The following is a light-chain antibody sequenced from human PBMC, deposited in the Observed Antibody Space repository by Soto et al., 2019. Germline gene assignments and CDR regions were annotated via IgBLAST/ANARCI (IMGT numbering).Light chain of an antibody. CDR1: QSVTNRY. Sequence: ESVLTQSPGTLSLSPGERATLSCRASQSVTNRYFAWYQQRPGQAPRLHIYGISNRATGIPDRFSGSGSGTDFTLTISRLELEDFVVYYCQQYSSLPHTFGQGTKLEVK. V-gene: IGKV3-20*01. CDR3: QQYSSLPHT. CDR2: GIS. J-gene: IGKJ2*01.